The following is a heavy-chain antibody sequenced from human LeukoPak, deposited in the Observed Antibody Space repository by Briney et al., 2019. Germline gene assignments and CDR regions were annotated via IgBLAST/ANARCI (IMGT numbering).Heavy chain of an antibody. Sequence: SETLSLTCTVSGGSISSSSYYWGWIRQPPGKGLECIGNIYSSGTTYYNPSLKSRVTISIDTSRSQFSLRLSSVTAADTAVYYCARELSSNWFDPWGQGTLVTVSS. CDR2: IYSSGTT. J-gene: IGHJ5*02. CDR3: ARELSSNWFDP. V-gene: IGHV4-39*02. D-gene: IGHD3-16*02. CDR1: GGSISSSSYY.